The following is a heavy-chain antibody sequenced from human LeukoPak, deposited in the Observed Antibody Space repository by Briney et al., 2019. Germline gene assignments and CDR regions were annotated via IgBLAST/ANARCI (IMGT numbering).Heavy chain of an antibody. Sequence: SETLSLTCTVSGGSISSYYWSWIRQPPGKGLEWIGNIYYSGSTNYNPSLKSRVTISVDTSKNQFSLKLSSVTAADTAVYYCARPRNGDQGYFDLWGRGTLVTVSS. CDR3: ARPRNGDQGYFDL. D-gene: IGHD4-17*01. J-gene: IGHJ2*01. V-gene: IGHV4-59*08. CDR2: IYYSGST. CDR1: GGSISSYY.